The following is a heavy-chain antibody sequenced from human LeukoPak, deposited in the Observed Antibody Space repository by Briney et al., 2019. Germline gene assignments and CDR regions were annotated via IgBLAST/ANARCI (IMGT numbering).Heavy chain of an antibody. CDR2: IIPILGIA. CDR3: ARVRVYSSGWYGVSWFDP. J-gene: IGHJ5*02. V-gene: IGHV1-69*02. Sequence: SVKVSCKASGGTLSSYTISWVRQAPGQGLEWMGRIIPILGIANYAQKFQGRVTITADKSTSTAYMELSSLRSEDTAVYYCARVRVYSSGWYGVSWFDPWGQGTLVTVSS. CDR1: GGTLSSYT. D-gene: IGHD6-13*01.